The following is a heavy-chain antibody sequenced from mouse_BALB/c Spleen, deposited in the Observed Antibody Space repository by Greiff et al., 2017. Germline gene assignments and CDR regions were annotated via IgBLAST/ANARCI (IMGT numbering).Heavy chain of an antibody. CDR1: GYTFTSYW. Sequence: QVQLQQSGAELARPGASVKLSCKASGYTFTSYWMQWAKQRPGQGLEWIGAIYPGDGDTRYTQKFKGKATLTADKSSSTAYMQLSSVASEDSAVYYCARNYRYYFDYWGQGTTLTVSS. J-gene: IGHJ2*01. CDR2: IYPGDGDT. D-gene: IGHD2-14*01. CDR3: ARNYRYYFDY. V-gene: IGHV1-87*01.